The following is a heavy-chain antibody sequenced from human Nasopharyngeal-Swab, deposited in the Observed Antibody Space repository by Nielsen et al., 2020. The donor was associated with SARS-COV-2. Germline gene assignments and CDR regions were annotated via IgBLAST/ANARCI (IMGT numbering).Heavy chain of an antibody. Sequence: GSLRLSCTVSGASIAYSPFYWGWIRQPPGKGLEWLGNIYYNGNTYQNPSLKSRLTISVDKSKNQFSLQLSSVTAADTAVYYCVRSSSWYYFDYWAQGTQVTVSS. J-gene: IGHJ4*02. D-gene: IGHD6-13*01. CDR3: VRSSSWYYFDY. CDR2: IYYNGNT. V-gene: IGHV4-39*01. CDR1: GASIAYSPFY.